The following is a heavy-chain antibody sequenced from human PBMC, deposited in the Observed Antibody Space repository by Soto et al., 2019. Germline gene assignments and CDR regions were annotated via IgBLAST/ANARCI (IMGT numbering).Heavy chain of an antibody. V-gene: IGHV1-18*01. CDR2: ISAYNGNT. Sequence: GASVKVSCKASGYTFTSYGISWVRQAPGQGLEWMGWISAYNGNTNYAQKLQGRVTMTTDTSTSTAYMELRSLRSDDTAIYYCARGENCSGGTCYSEYFHRWGQGTLVTVSS. CDR3: ARGENCSGGTCYSEYFHR. CDR1: GYTFTSYG. D-gene: IGHD2-15*01. J-gene: IGHJ1*01.